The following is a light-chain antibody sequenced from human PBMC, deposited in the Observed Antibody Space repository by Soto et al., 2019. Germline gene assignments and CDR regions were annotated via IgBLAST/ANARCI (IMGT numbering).Light chain of an antibody. Sequence: QSVLTQPPSVSGAPGQRVTISCTGSSSNIGAGYDVHWYQQLPGTAPKLLIYGNSNRPSGVPDRFSASKSGTSASLAISGLQAEDEADYYCQSHDSSLSTWVFGGGTQLTVL. CDR2: GNS. CDR1: SSNIGAGYD. V-gene: IGLV1-40*01. CDR3: QSHDSSLSTWV. J-gene: IGLJ3*02.